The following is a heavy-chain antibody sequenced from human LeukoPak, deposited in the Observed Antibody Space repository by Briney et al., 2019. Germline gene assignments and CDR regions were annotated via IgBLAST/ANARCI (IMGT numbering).Heavy chain of an antibody. V-gene: IGHV1-24*01. Sequence: ASVKVSCKVSGYTLTELSMHWVRQAPGKGLEWMGGFDPEDGETIYAQKFQGRVTMTEDTPTDTAYMELRSLRSDDTAVYYCALIPYCTTVTCYFFDYWGQGTLVTVSS. CDR2: FDPEDGET. D-gene: IGHD2-8*01. CDR1: GYTLTELS. J-gene: IGHJ4*02. CDR3: ALIPYCTTVTCYFFDY.